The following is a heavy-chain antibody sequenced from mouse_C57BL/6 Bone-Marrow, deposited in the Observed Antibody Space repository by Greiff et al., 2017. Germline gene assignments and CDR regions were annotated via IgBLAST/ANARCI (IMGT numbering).Heavy chain of an antibody. V-gene: IGHV1-18*01. D-gene: IGHD2-14*01. CDR1: GYTFTDYN. CDR3: SRTGVRRGPFAY. CDR2: INPNTGGT. Sequence: VQLQQSGPELVKPGASVKIPCKASGYTFTDYNMDWVKQSHGKSLEWIGDINPNTGGTIYNQKFKGKATLTVDKSSSTAYMELRSLTSEDTAVDCCSRTGVRRGPFAYWGQGTLVTVSA. J-gene: IGHJ3*01.